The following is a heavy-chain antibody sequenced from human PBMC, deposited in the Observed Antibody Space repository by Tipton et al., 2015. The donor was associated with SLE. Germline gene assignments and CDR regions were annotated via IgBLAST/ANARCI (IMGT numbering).Heavy chain of an antibody. V-gene: IGHV4-61*02. CDR2: IYTSGAT. CDR1: GASINSGTYY. Sequence: TLSLTCTVSGASINSGTYYWNWIRHPAGKGLEWIGRIYTSGATNYSPSFESRVTISFDMSKNQVSLKLTSLTAADTAAYFCARIREEGYDASGFYQQMYSFDYWGQGTPVTVSS. D-gene: IGHD3-22*01. J-gene: IGHJ4*02. CDR3: ARIREEGYDASGFYQQMYSFDY.